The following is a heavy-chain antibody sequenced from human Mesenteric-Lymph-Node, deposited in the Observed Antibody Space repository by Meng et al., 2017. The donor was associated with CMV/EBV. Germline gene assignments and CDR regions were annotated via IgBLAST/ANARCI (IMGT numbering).Heavy chain of an antibody. J-gene: IGHJ4*02. CDR2: IYNSGKK. CDR1: GEARRRRRW. V-gene: IGHV4-4*02. D-gene: IGHD1-26*01. Sequence: AVCGEARRRRRWWSWGRQAQGKGREGSGEIYNSGKKKNNTTIKSRVTISVDKSKSQFSLKLSSVTAADTAVYYCARVGATTTCLDYWGQGTLVTVSS. CDR3: ARVGATTTCLDY.